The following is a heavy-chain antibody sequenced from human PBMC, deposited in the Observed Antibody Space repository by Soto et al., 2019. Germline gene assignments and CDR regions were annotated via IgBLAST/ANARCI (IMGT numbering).Heavy chain of an antibody. CDR3: TKGVAVPTLTNVEGHNALDV. CDR2: VSSDGSYK. CDR1: GFTFSSYG. Sequence: QVQLVESGGGVVQPGSSLRLSCAASGFTFSSYGIHWVRQAPGRGLQWVAFVSSDGSYKYYAESVKGRFTVSRDNAKNTLFLQMNPLRPEDTARYYCTKGVAVPTLTNVEGHNALDVWGQGTKVSVSS. J-gene: IGHJ6*02. D-gene: IGHD2-8*01. V-gene: IGHV3-30*18.